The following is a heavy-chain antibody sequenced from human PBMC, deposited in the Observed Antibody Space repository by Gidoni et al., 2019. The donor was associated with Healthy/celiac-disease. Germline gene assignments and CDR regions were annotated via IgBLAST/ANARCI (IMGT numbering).Heavy chain of an antibody. CDR3: ARDGGLVATIPLDY. V-gene: IGHV3-7*03. CDR2: IKQDGSEK. D-gene: IGHD5-12*01. J-gene: IGHJ4*02. Sequence: EVQLVESGGGLVQPGGSLRLSCAASGFTFSSYWMSWVRQGPGKGLEWVANIKQDGSEKYYVDSVKGRFTISRDNAKNSLYLQMNSLRAEDTAVYYCARDGGLVATIPLDYWGQGTLVTVSS. CDR1: GFTFSSYW.